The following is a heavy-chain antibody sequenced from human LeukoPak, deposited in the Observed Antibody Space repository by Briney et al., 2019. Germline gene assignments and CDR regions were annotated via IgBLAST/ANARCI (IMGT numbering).Heavy chain of an antibody. Sequence: ASVKVSCKAFGYTITDYYIHWVRQAPGQGLEWMGWINPNSGGTNYAQKFQGRVTMTRDTSISTAYMELSRLRSDDTAVYYCARVIMGTAISRDHWGQGTLVTVSS. CDR3: ARVIMGTAISRDH. J-gene: IGHJ4*02. D-gene: IGHD2-21*02. CDR1: GYTITDYY. CDR2: INPNSGGT. V-gene: IGHV1-2*02.